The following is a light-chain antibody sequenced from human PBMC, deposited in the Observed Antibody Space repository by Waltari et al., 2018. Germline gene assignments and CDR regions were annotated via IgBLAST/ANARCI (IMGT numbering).Light chain of an antibody. Sequence: QSALTQPASVSGSPGQSITISCTGTSSNVENYNLVSWYQHHPGKAPKLLIYEFSKRPAGISNRFSGSTSGNTASLTISGFQAEDESDYYCCSFAGGNNFEVIFGGGTRLTVL. CDR1: SSNVENYNL. CDR2: EFS. CDR3: CSFAGGNNFEVI. J-gene: IGLJ2*01. V-gene: IGLV2-23*02.